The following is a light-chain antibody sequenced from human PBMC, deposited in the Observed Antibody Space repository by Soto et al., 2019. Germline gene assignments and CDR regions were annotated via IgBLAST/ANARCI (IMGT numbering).Light chain of an antibody. CDR2: DAS. Sequence: DIQMTQSPSTLSAFVGDRHTITCRASQSISTWLAWYQQKPGKAPKLLIYDASSLKRGVPSRFIGSGSGTEFTLTISSLQTDDFAAYCCQQYYSSAPSWTFGEGTKVVLK. CDR3: QQYYSSAPSWT. J-gene: IGKJ1*01. CDR1: QSISTW. V-gene: IGKV1-5*01.